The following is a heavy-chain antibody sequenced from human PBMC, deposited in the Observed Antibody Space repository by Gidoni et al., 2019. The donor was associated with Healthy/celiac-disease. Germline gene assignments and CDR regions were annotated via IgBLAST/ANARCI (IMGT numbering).Heavy chain of an antibody. CDR1: GFTFSSYW. CDR2: IKQDGSEK. V-gene: IGHV3-7*03. CDR3: ARESSWYIGGMDV. D-gene: IGHD6-13*01. J-gene: IGHJ6*02. Sequence: EVQLVESGGGLVQPGVSLILSCAASGFTFSSYWMSWVRQAPGKGLEWVANIKQDGSEKYYVDSVKGRFTISRDNAKNSLYLQMNSLRAEDTAVYYCARESSWYIGGMDVWGQGTTVTVSS.